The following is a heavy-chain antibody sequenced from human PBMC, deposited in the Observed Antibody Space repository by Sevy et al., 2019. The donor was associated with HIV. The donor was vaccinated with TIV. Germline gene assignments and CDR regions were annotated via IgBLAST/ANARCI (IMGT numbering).Heavy chain of an antibody. V-gene: IGHV3-23*01. J-gene: IGHJ4*02. Sequence: GGSLRLSCAASGFTFSLYAVTWVRQAPGKGLEWVSTISVGGGSTYYADSVKGRFIISRDNSKNTLYLQMHSLGAGDTAVYYCAKVYKPTSSQYYFDYWGQGTLVTVSS. CDR2: ISVGGGST. CDR1: GFTFSLYA. D-gene: IGHD1-20*01. CDR3: AKVYKPTSSQYYFDY.